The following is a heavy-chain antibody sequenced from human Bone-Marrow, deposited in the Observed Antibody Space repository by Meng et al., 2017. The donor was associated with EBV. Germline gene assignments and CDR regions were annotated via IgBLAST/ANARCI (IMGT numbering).Heavy chain of an antibody. V-gene: IGHV3-30-3*01. Sequence: QVQLVESGXGLVHPGRXLSLSCSASGVNISNFAMHWVRQAPGKGLEWVAVMSYDGSNENYADSVKGRFTISRDNSKNRLYLQMNSLRTEDTAIYYCARALSAWAPGGKGWFDPWGQGTLVTVSS. CDR1: GVNISNFA. CDR2: MSYDGSNE. CDR3: ARALSAWAPGGKGWFDP. D-gene: IGHD4-23*01. J-gene: IGHJ5*02.